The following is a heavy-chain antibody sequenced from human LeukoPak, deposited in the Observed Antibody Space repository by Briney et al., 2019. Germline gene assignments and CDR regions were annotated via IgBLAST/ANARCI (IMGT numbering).Heavy chain of an antibody. CDR1: GFTFTNYA. V-gene: IGHV3-23*01. CDR3: AKAYHYGAGSSFDY. CDR2: ISARGDNT. Sequence: GGSLRLSCAASGFTFTNYAMSWVLRAPGKGLEWVSAISARGDNTYYADSVKGRFSISRDNSQNTQYLQMNSLRAEDTAIYYCAKAYHYGAGSSFDYWGQGILVTVSS. J-gene: IGHJ4*02. D-gene: IGHD3-10*01.